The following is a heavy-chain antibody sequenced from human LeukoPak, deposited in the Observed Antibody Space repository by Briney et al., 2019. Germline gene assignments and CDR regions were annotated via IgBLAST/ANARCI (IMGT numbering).Heavy chain of an antibody. J-gene: IGHJ1*01. D-gene: IGHD3-10*01. V-gene: IGHV4-34*01. Sequence: SETLSLTCAVYGGSFSGYYWSWIRQPPGKGLEWIGEINHSGSTNYNPSLKSRVTISVDTSKNQFSLKLSSVTAADTAVYYCARGNYYGSGSYPEHWGQGTLVTVSS. CDR2: INHSGST. CDR1: GGSFSGYY. CDR3: ARGNYYGSGSYPEH.